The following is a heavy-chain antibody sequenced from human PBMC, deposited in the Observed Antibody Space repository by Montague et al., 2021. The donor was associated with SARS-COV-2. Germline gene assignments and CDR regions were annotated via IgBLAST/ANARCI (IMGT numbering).Heavy chain of an antibody. CDR2: IYYSGST. CDR3: ARQSGRLWGIAVAGAFDY. CDR1: GGSISSYY. V-gene: IGHV4-59*08. J-gene: IGHJ4*02. D-gene: IGHD6-19*01. Sequence: SETLSLTCTVSGGSISSYYWSWIRQPPGKGLEWIGYIYYSGSTNXXPSLKSRVTISVDTSKNQFSLKLSSVTAADTAVYYCARQSGRLWGIAVAGAFDYWGQGTLVTVSS.